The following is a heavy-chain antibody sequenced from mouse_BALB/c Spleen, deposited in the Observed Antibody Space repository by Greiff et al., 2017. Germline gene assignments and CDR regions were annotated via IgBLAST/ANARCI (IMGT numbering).Heavy chain of an antibody. V-gene: IGHV5-9-4*01. Sequence: EVQRVESGGGLVKPGGSLKLSCAASGFTFSSYAMSWVRQSPEKRLEWVAEISSGGSYTYYPDTVTGRFTISRDNAKNTLYLEMSSLRSEDTAMYYCARSWDVAYWGQGTLVTVSA. CDR1: GFTFSSYA. CDR3: ARSWDVAY. CDR2: ISSGGSYT. J-gene: IGHJ3*01. D-gene: IGHD4-1*01.